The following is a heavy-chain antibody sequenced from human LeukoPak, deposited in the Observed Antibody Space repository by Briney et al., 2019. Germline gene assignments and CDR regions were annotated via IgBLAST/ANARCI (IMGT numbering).Heavy chain of an antibody. D-gene: IGHD3-10*01. CDR1: GYTFTSYY. Sequence: ASVKVSCKASGYTFTSYYMHWVRQAPGQGLEWMGIINPSGGSTSYAQKFQSRVTMTRDTSTSTVYMELSSLRSEDTAVYYCARGTTSGFGEEIKYDYWGQGTLVTVSS. V-gene: IGHV1-46*01. J-gene: IGHJ4*02. CDR2: INPSGGST. CDR3: ARGTTSGFGEEIKYDY.